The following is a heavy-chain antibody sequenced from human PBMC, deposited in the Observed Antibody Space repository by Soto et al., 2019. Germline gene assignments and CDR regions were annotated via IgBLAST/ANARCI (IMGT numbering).Heavy chain of an antibody. V-gene: IGHV4-39*02. J-gene: IGHJ4*02. CDR1: GGSISSSSYY. D-gene: IGHD2-8*02. CDR2: INYSGST. CDR3: ARDKITGLFDY. Sequence: SETLSLTCTVSGGSISSSSYYWGWIRQPPGKGLEWIGSINYSGSTNYNPSLKSRVTISVDTSKNQFSLKLTSVTAADTAVYYCARDKITGLFDYWGQGTLVTVS.